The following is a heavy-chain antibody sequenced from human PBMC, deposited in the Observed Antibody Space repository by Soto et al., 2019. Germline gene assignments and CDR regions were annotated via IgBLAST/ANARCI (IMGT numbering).Heavy chain of an antibody. V-gene: IGHV3-23*01. CDR1: GFNFTKFA. D-gene: IGHD3-3*02. J-gene: IGHJ4*03. CDR3: SKGRRLAVSHFCI. Sequence: PGGSLRLSCVAAGFNFTKFAMSWVRQAPGKGLEWVASSSGTGGSTNYADSVKGRFTISRDNSKDTVYLQMTSLRAEDTALYFCSKGRRLAVSHFCIWGPGTLGTGSS. CDR2: SSGTGGST.